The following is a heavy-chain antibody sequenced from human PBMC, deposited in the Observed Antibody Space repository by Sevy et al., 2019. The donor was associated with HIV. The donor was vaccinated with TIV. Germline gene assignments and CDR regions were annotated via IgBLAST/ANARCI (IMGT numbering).Heavy chain of an antibody. CDR2: MTGSGSIT. CDR1: GFTFSSYA. CDR3: AKDGLHSGDFEYFQD. V-gene: IGHV3-23*01. Sequence: GGSLRLSCAASGFTFSSYAMTWVRQAPGKGLDWVSSMTGSGSITYYGDSVKGRFTISGDNSKNTLYLQMNNLRVEDTALYYCAKDGLHSGDFEYFQDWGQGTLVTVSS. J-gene: IGHJ1*01. D-gene: IGHD2-21*02.